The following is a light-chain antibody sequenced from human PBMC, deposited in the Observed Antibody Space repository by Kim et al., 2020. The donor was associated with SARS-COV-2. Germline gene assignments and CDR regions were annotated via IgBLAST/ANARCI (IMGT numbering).Light chain of an antibody. CDR1: GGSSSYV. J-gene: IGLJ3*02. Sequence: APVEHTGTVGGGSSSYVIGWHWRHQGKSLKYLLKINSDGRHSKGDGIPDRCSGPGSRIERCRTISGLQSEDEADYYCQTWDTDVRGFGRGTQMTVL. CDR2: INSDGRH. V-gene: IGLV4-69*01. CDR3: QTWDTDVRG.